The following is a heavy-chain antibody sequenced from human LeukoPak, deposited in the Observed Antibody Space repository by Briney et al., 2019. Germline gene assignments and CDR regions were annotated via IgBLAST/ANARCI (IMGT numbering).Heavy chain of an antibody. D-gene: IGHD6-6*01. J-gene: IGHJ5*02. CDR3: ARDDSSSSVVDP. V-gene: IGHV3-9*01. CDR2: ISWNSGSI. CDR1: GFTFDDYA. Sequence: GGSLRLSCAASGFTFDDYAMHWVRQAPGKGLEWVSGISWNSGSIGYADSVKGRFTISRDNAKNSLYLQMNSLRAEDTAVYYCARDDSSSSVVDPWGQGTLVTVSS.